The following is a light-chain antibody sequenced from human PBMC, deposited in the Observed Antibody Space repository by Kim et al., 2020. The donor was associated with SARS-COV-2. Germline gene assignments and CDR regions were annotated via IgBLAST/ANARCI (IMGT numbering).Light chain of an antibody. CDR2: EDN. Sequence: SYELTQSPSVSVSPGQMARITCSGDALPKKYGYWYQQKSGQAPVLVIYEDNKRPSGIPERFSGSTSGTMATLAISGAQVEDEADYYCFSTDITGDQVVFGGGTQLTVL. J-gene: IGLJ2*01. CDR3: FSTDITGDQVV. V-gene: IGLV3-10*01. CDR1: ALPKKY.